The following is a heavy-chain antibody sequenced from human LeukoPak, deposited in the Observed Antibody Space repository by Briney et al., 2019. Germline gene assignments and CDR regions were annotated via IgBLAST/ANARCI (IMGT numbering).Heavy chain of an antibody. CDR3: AREMATITEGYFDY. CDR1: GLTLSDYY. Sequence: PGGSLRLSCAASGLTLSDYYMTWIRQAPGKGLEWVSYISSSGSNTNYADSVKGRFTISRDNARNSLFLQMNSLRAEDTAVYYCAREMATITEGYFDYWGQGTLVTVSS. CDR2: ISSSGSNT. J-gene: IGHJ4*02. V-gene: IGHV3-11*06. D-gene: IGHD5-24*01.